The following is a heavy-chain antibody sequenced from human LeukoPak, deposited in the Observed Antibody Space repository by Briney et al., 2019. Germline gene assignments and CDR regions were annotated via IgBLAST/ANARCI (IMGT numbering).Heavy chain of an antibody. Sequence: GGSLRLSCAASGSTFSSFGLSWAGQVPGKGLRWVSAIGGSGHTTYYADSVRGRFTISRDNSKNTLNLQMNSPRAEDTAVYYCAKDGAGTIGGYWGQGTLVTVSS. CDR2: IGGSGHTT. CDR3: AKDGAGTIGGY. J-gene: IGHJ4*02. V-gene: IGHV3-23*01. D-gene: IGHD1-26*01. CDR1: GSTFSSFG.